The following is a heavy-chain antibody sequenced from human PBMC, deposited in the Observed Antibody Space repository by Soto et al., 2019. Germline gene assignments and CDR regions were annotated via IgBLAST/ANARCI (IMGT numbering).Heavy chain of an antibody. D-gene: IGHD6-19*01. CDR2: ISDGVDRA. CDR3: ARYTAVADPYDFDY. CDR1: GFNFATYS. J-gene: IGHJ4*02. Sequence: PGGSLRLCCAASGFNFATYSMSWVRQAPGKGLEWVAGISDGVDRAYYGDSVKGRFTISRDTSKNMLYLHMNSLRAEDTAIYYCARYTAVADPYDFDYWGQGTLVTVSS. V-gene: IGHV3-23*01.